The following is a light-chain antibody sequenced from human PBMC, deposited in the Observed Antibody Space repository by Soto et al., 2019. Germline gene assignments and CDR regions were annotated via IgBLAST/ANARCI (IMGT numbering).Light chain of an antibody. CDR3: QQLNSYPPF. Sequence: DIQLTQSPSFLSASVGDRVTITCRASQGISSYLAWYQQKSGKAPKLLIYAASTLQSGVPSRFSGSGSGTEFTLTISSLQPEDFATYYCQQLNSYPPFFGGGTKVEIK. CDR2: AAS. CDR1: QGISSY. V-gene: IGKV1-9*01. J-gene: IGKJ4*01.